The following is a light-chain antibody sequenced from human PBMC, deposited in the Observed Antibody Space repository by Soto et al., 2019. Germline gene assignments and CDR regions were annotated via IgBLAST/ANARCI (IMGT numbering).Light chain of an antibody. CDR3: QQRSSWPLT. J-gene: IGKJ4*01. Sequence: EIVLTQSPATLSLSPGERATLSCRASQTVSSYLAWYQQKAGQAPRPLIYDASNRAPGIPARFSGSGSGTDFTLTISSPEPEDFAVYYCQQRSSWPLTFGGGTRWIS. CDR2: DAS. CDR1: QTVSSY. V-gene: IGKV3-11*01.